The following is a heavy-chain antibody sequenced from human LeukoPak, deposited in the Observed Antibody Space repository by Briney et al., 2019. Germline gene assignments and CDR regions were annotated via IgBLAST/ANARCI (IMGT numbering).Heavy chain of an antibody. D-gene: IGHD4-23*01. CDR2: ICYDGSNK. CDR1: GFRLSSYD. J-gene: IGHJ4*02. Sequence: GGSLRLSCAASGFRLSSYDMHWVRQAPGKGLEWVTFICYDGSNKYYADSVEGRFTISRDNSKNTLYLQMNSLRAEDTAVYYCARALGYGGNSRFDYWGQGALVSVSS. CDR3: ARALGYGGNSRFDY. V-gene: IGHV3-33*01.